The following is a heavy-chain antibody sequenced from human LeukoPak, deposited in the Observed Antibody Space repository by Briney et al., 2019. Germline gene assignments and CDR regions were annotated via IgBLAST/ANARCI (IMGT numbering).Heavy chain of an antibody. Sequence: PSETLSLTCAVYGGSFSGYYWSWIRQPPGKGLEWIGEINHSGSTNYNPSLKSRVTISVDTSKNQFSLKLSSVTAADTAVYYCARGLIWTFDYCGQGTLVTVSS. CDR2: INHSGST. D-gene: IGHD2-21*01. CDR3: ARGLIWTFDY. CDR1: GGSFSGYY. V-gene: IGHV4-34*01. J-gene: IGHJ4*02.